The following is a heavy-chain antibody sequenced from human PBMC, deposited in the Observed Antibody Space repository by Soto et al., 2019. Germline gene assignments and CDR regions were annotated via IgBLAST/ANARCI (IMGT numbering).Heavy chain of an antibody. CDR1: GGSISSGDYY. CDR3: ARVGYYDSSGYLTTSVGYFDY. Sequence: PSETPSLTCTVSGGSISSGDYYWSWIRQPPGKGLEWIGYIYYSGSTYYNPSLKSRVTISVDTSKNQFSLKLSSVTAADTAVYYCARVGYYDSSGYLTTSVGYFDYWGQGTLVTVSS. CDR2: IYYSGST. V-gene: IGHV4-30-4*01. D-gene: IGHD3-22*01. J-gene: IGHJ4*02.